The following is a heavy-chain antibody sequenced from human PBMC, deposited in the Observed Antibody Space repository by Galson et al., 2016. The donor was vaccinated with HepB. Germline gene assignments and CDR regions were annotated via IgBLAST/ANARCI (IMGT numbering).Heavy chain of an antibody. Sequence: CAISGDSVSSNSAGWYWIRQSPSRGLEWLGRTYYRSQWHFDYAESVKSRITINPDTPKNQFSLHLNSVTPEDTAIYYCARSYLLGRGFGSWGQGTLVTVSS. CDR1: GDSVSSNSAG. D-gene: IGHD7-27*01. CDR2: TYYRSQWHF. J-gene: IGHJ4*02. CDR3: ARSYLLGRGFGS. V-gene: IGHV6-1*01.